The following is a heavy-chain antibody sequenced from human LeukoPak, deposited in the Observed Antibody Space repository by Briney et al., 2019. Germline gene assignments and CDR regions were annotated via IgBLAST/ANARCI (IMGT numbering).Heavy chain of an antibody. V-gene: IGHV1-8*01. CDR2: MNPNSGNT. J-gene: IGHJ4*02. CDR3: ARGLYDFWSGYHKSVGYYFDY. CDR1: GYTFTSYD. D-gene: IGHD3-3*01. Sequence: ASVKVSCKASGYTFTSYDINWVRQATGQGLEWMGWMNPNSGNTGYAQKLQGRVTMTTDTSTSTAYMELRSLRSDDTAVYYCARGLYDFWSGYHKSVGYYFDYWGQGTLVTVSS.